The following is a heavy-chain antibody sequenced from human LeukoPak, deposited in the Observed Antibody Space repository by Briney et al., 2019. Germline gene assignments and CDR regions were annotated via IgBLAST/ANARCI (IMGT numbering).Heavy chain of an antibody. CDR1: GFTIFSIY. CDR3: ARALVGRDYYDTSGLLVAFMYYFDY. CDR2: IYSGGST. J-gene: IGHJ4*02. D-gene: IGHD3-22*01. Sequence: GGSLRLSCAGSGFTIFSIYMGWLRQAPGKGLEWVSVIYSGGSTYYADSVKGRFTISRDNSKNTLYLQMNSLRAEDTAVYYCARALVGRDYYDTSGLLVAFMYYFDYWGQGSLVTVSS. V-gene: IGHV3-53*01.